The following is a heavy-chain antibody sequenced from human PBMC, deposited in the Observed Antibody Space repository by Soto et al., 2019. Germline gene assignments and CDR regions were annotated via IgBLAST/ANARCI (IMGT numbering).Heavy chain of an antibody. CDR3: ARSRDGYSFYFYYGMDG. V-gene: IGHV3-30*03. D-gene: IGHD4-4*01. J-gene: IGHJ6*02. CDR2: ILHDGSAE. CDR1: GFTFTSYD. Sequence: PGGSLRLSCAAPGFTFTSYDMHWVRQAPGKGLEWMALILHDGSAEYYADSVKGRFTISRDNSRSTLYLRMNSLRAEDTAVYYCARSRDGYSFYFYYGMDGWGQGTTVTVSS.